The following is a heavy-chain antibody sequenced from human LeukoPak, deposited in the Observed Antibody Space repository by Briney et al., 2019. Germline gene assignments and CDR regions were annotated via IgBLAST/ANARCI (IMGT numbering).Heavy chain of an antibody. Sequence: ASVKVSYKASGYTFTGYYMHWVRQAPGQGLEWMGWINPNSGGTNYAQKFQGRVTMTRDTSISTAYMELSRLRSDDTAVYYCARRSRDLHDAFDIWGQGTMVTVSS. D-gene: IGHD4-11*01. CDR1: GYTFTGYY. V-gene: IGHV1-2*02. J-gene: IGHJ3*02. CDR3: ARRSRDLHDAFDI. CDR2: INPNSGGT.